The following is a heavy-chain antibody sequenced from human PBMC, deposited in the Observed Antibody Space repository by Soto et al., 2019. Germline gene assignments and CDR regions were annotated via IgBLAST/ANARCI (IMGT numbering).Heavy chain of an antibody. Sequence: GGSLRLSCAASGFTFSSYAMHWVRQAPGKGLEWVAVISYDGSNKYYADSVKGRFTISRDNSKNTLYLQMNSLRAEDTAVYYCARDRGYYYGSRSYYNPIYYFDYWGQGTLVTVSS. CDR3: ARDRGYYYGSRSYYNPIYYFDY. CDR2: ISYDGSNK. V-gene: IGHV3-30-3*01. J-gene: IGHJ4*02. D-gene: IGHD3-10*01. CDR1: GFTFSSYA.